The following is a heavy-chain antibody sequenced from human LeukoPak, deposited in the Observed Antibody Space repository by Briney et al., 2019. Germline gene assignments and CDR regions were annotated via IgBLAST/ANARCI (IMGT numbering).Heavy chain of an antibody. CDR3: ARAQATVTRGPFDY. CDR1: GGSFSGYY. V-gene: IGHV4-34*01. Sequence: SETLSLTCAVYGGSFSGYYWSWIRQPPGKGLEWIGEINHSGCTNYNPSLKSRVTIPVDTSKNQFSLKLSSVTAADTAVYYCARAQATVTRGPFDYWGQGTLVTVSS. D-gene: IGHD4-17*01. CDR2: INHSGCT. J-gene: IGHJ4*02.